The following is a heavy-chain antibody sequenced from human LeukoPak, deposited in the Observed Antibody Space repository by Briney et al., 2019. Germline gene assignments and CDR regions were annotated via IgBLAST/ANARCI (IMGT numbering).Heavy chain of an antibody. J-gene: IGHJ4*02. D-gene: IGHD3-22*01. CDR2: IYYSGST. V-gene: IGHV4-59*08. CDR1: GGSISSYY. Sequence: MASETLSLTCTVSGGSISSYYWSWIRQPPGKGLEWIGYIYYSGSTNYNPSLKSRVTISVDTSKNQFSLKLSSVTAADTAVYYCASYDSSGPFWDWGQGTLVTVSS. CDR3: ASYDSSGPFWD.